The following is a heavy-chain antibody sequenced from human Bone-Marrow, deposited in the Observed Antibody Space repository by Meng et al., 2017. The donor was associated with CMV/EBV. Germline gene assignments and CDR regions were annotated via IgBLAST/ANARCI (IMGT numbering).Heavy chain of an antibody. CDR3: ARVEGWRSEWTEY. CDR2: ISSSSSYI. CDR1: GFTFSSYS. D-gene: IGHD1-26*01. V-gene: IGHV3-21*01. Sequence: GESLKISCAASGFTFSSYSMNWVRQAPGKGLEWVSSISSSSSYIYYADSVKGRFTISRDNAKNSLYLQMNSLRAEDTAVYYCARVEGWRSEWTEYWGQGRLVNVDS. J-gene: IGHJ4*02.